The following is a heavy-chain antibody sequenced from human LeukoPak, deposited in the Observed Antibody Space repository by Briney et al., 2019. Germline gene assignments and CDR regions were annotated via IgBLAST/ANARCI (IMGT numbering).Heavy chain of an antibody. CDR3: ASVPYYYDSSGYYRYYYYYYMDV. D-gene: IGHD3-22*01. CDR1: GGSISSSSYY. Sequence: KPSETLSLTCTVSGGSISSSSYYWGWIRQPPGKGLERIGSIYYSGSTYYNPSLKSRVTISVDTSKNQFSLKLSSVTAADTAVYYCASVPYYYDSSGYYRYYYYYYMDVWGKGTTVTVSS. CDR2: IYYSGST. V-gene: IGHV4-39*01. J-gene: IGHJ6*03.